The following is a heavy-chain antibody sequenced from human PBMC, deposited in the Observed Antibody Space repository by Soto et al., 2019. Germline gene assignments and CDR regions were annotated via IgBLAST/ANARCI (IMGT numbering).Heavy chain of an antibody. CDR2: INAGNGNT. J-gene: IGHJ4*02. CDR1: GYTFTNYA. D-gene: IGHD5-12*01. CDR3: ARVSGYYLPDY. V-gene: IGHV1-3*05. Sequence: QVQLVQSGAEEEKPGASVKVSCKASGYTFTNYATHWVRQAPGQRLEWMGWINAGNGNTKYSQKFQGRVTITRDTSASTAYMELSSLRSEDTAVYYCARVSGYYLPDYWGQGTVVTVSS.